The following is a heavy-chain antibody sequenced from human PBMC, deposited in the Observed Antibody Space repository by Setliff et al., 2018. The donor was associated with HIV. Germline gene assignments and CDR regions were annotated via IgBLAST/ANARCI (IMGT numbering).Heavy chain of an antibody. Sequence: SETLSLTCAVFGGSFTDIGGSFTDYYWIWIRQPPGKGLGWIGEINHSGSTQYNPSLKSRFTISVDTSKNQFSLKLSSVTAADTAVYYCARGRVFCDGDSCYHFDYWGQGVLVTVSS. D-gene: IGHD2-21*02. V-gene: IGHV4-34*01. CDR3: ARGRVFCDGDSCYHFDY. J-gene: IGHJ4*02. CDR2: INHSGST. CDR1: GGSFTDIGGSFTDYY.